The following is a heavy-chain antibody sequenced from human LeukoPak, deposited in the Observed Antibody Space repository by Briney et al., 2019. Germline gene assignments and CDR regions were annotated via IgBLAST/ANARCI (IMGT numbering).Heavy chain of an antibody. CDR2: IKQDGSEK. Sequence: GGSLRLSCAASGFTFSNYWMIWLRQAPRKGLEWVANIKQDGSEKYYVDSVKGRFTISRDNAKNSLYLQMSSLRAEDTAVYYCARDVLVSTTPGIDYWGQGTLVTVSS. CDR3: ARDVLVSTTPGIDY. CDR1: GFTFSNYW. D-gene: IGHD2-15*01. J-gene: IGHJ4*02. V-gene: IGHV3-7*04.